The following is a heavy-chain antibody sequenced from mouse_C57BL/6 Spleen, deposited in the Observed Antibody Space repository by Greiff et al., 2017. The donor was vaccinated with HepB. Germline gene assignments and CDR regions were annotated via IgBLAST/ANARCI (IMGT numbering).Heavy chain of an antibody. CDR2: IDPSDSYT. V-gene: IGHV1-50*01. Sequence: QVQLQQSGAELVKPGASVKLSCRASAYTFTSSGRQWVKQRPGQGLGWIGEIDPSDSYTNYNQKFKGKATLTVDTSSSTAYMQLSSLTSEDSAVYYCARSSITTVVGPWYFDVWGTGTTVTVSS. CDR1: AYTFTSSG. CDR3: ARSSITTVVGPWYFDV. J-gene: IGHJ1*03. D-gene: IGHD1-1*01.